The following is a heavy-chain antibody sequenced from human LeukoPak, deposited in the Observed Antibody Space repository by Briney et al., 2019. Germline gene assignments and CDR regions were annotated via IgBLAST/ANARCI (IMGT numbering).Heavy chain of an antibody. V-gene: IGHV4-34*01. CDR3: ARVGCSSTSCGP. J-gene: IGHJ5*02. CDR2: INHSGST. D-gene: IGHD2-2*01. CDR1: GGSFSGYY. Sequence: PSETLSLTCAVYGGSFSGYYWSWIRQPPGKGLEWIGEINHSGSTNYNPSLKSRVTISVDTSKNQFSLKLSSVTAADTAVYYCARVGCSSTSCGPWGQGTLVTVSS.